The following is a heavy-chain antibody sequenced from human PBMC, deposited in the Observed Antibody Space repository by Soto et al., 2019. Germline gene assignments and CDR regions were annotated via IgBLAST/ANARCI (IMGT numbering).Heavy chain of an antibody. CDR2: IYYSGST. CDR1: GGSISSSSYY. Sequence: QLQLQESGPGLVKPSETLSLTCTVSGGSISSSSYYWGWIRQPPGKGLEWIGSIYYSGSTYYNPSLKCRVPISVDTSKNQFSLQLSSVTAADTAVYYCATTYYFGSGSAYWGQGTLVTVSS. V-gene: IGHV4-39*01. CDR3: ATTYYFGSGSAY. D-gene: IGHD3-10*01. J-gene: IGHJ4*02.